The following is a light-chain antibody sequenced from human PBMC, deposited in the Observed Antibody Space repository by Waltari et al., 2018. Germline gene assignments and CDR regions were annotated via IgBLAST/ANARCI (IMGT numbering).Light chain of an antibody. CDR2: DAS. Sequence: DIQLTQSPSSLSASIGDRVTITCQSSQAITNYLNWYQQKPGKAPELLIHDASNLETGVPSRFSGSHSGTLFTLTISSLQPEDVGTYFCQRYDNLPIFAFGPGT. V-gene: IGKV1-33*01. CDR3: QRYDNLPIFA. J-gene: IGKJ3*01. CDR1: QAITNY.